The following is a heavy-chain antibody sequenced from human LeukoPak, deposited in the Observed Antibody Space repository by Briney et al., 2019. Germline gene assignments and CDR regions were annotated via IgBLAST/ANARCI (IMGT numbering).Heavy chain of an antibody. V-gene: IGHV1-8*01. J-gene: IGHJ5*02. CDR1: GYTFTSYD. D-gene: IGHD3-3*01. CDR3: ARIPRAYYDFWSGYYEDNWFDP. Sequence: ASVKVSCKASGYTFTSYDINWVRQATGQGLEWMGWMNPNSGNTGYAQKFQGRVTMTRNTSISTAYMELSSLRSEDTAVYYCARIPRAYYDFWSGYYEDNWFDPWGQGTLVTVSS. CDR2: MNPNSGNT.